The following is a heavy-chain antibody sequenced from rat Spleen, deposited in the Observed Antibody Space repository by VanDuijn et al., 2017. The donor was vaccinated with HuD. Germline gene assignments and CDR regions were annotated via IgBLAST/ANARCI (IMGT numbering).Heavy chain of an antibody. D-gene: IGHD3-4*01. CDR3: ARSPTRYQWYFDC. Sequence: EVQLAESGGGLVQPGGSMKLSCASSGFTFNDYYMAWVRQAPTKGLEWVATISYDGSSTYYRDYVKGRFTISRDNAKSTLYLQMDSLRSEDTATYYCARSPTRYQWYFDCCGPGTMVTVSS. CDR1: GFTFNDYY. V-gene: IGHV5-29*01. J-gene: IGHJ1*01. CDR2: ISYDGSST.